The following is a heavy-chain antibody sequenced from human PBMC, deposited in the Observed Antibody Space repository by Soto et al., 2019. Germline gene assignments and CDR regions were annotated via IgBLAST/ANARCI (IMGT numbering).Heavy chain of an antibody. CDR3: AKHSGANYYYYGMDV. V-gene: IGHV3-23*01. Sequence: PGGSLRLSCAASGFTFSSYAMSWVRQAPGKGLEWVSAISGSGGSTYYADSVKGRFTISRDNSKNTLYLQMSSLRAEDTAVYYCAKHSGANYYYYGMDVWGQGTKVTVSS. CDR2: ISGSGGST. D-gene: IGHD1-26*01. J-gene: IGHJ6*02. CDR1: GFTFSSYA.